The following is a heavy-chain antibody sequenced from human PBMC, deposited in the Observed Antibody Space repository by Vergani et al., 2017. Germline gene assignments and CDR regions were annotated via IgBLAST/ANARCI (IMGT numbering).Heavy chain of an antibody. CDR1: GGSISSYY. CDR2: IYYSGST. CDR3: AGRPGLWPPYYYYGMDV. D-gene: IGHD1-14*01. Sequence: QVQLQESGPGLVKPSETLSLTCTVSGGSISSYYWSWIRQPPGKGLEWIGYIYYSGSTNYNPSLKSRVTISVDTSKNQFSLKLSSVTAADTAVYYCAGRPGLWPPYYYYGMDVWGQGTTVTVSS. J-gene: IGHJ6*02. V-gene: IGHV4-59*01.